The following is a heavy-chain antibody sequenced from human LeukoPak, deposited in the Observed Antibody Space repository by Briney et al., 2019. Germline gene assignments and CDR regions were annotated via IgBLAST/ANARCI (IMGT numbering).Heavy chain of an antibody. CDR1: GFTFSSYA. CDR2: ISSNGGST. Sequence: GGSLRLSCAASGFTFSSYAMHWVRQAPGKGLEYVSVISSNGGSTYYANSVKGRFTISRDNSKNTLYLQMNSLRAEDTAVYYCAKGLGYSYGPSHHPFDYWGQGALVTVSS. J-gene: IGHJ4*02. V-gene: IGHV3-64*01. D-gene: IGHD5-18*01. CDR3: AKGLGYSYGPSHHPFDY.